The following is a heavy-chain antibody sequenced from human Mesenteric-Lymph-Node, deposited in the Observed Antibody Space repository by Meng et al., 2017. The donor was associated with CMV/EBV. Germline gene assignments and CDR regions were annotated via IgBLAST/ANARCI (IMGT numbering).Heavy chain of an antibody. J-gene: IGHJ5*02. D-gene: IGHD3/OR15-3a*01. Sequence: GGSLRLSCAASGFTFSSCWMRWVRQVPGKGLLWVSRINSDGTSTTYADSVRGRFTISRDNAKNTLYLQMNSLRAEDTAVYYCARDPGGTGFDPWGQGTLVTVSS. V-gene: IGHV3-74*01. CDR1: GFTFSSCW. CDR2: INSDGTST. CDR3: ARDPGGTGFDP.